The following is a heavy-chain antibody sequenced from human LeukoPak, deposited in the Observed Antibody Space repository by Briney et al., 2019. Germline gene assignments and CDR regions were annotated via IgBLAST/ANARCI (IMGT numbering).Heavy chain of an antibody. J-gene: IGHJ5*02. CDR2: TYYRSGWYN. Sequence: SQTLSLTCAISGDSVSSNRATWHWIRQSPSRGLEWLGRTYYRSGWYNDYAVSVRSRITINADTSKNQFSLKLSSVTAADTAVYYCARERRDDSSVTHPYNWFDPWGQGTLVTVSS. CDR3: ARERRDDSSVTHPYNWFDP. D-gene: IGHD3-22*01. CDR1: GDSVSSNRAT. V-gene: IGHV6-1*01.